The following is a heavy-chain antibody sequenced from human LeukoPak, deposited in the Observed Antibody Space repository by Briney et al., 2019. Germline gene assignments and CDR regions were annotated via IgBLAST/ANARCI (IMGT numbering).Heavy chain of an antibody. Sequence: PGGSLRLSCAASGFIFSGYWMSWVRQAPGKGLEWVALINEDGRGKYYVDSLKGRFSISRDNAKNSLYLQMDSLRAEDTAVYYCARSWYTLDYWGQGTLVIVSS. CDR1: GFIFSGYW. CDR2: INEDGRGK. CDR3: ARSWYTLDY. V-gene: IGHV3-7*04. D-gene: IGHD6-13*01. J-gene: IGHJ4*02.